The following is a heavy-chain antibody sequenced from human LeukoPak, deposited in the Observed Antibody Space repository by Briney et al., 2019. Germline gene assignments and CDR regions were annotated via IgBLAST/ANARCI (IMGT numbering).Heavy chain of an antibody. Sequence: SETLSLTCTVSGGSVSSYYWSWIRQPPGKGLEWIGYIYYSGSTNYNPSLKSRVTISVDTSKNQFSLKLSSVTAADTAVYHCARDNWNYGSSMDVWGQGTTVSVSS. CDR2: IYYSGST. D-gene: IGHD1-7*01. J-gene: IGHJ6*02. V-gene: IGHV4-59*02. CDR3: ARDNWNYGSSMDV. CDR1: GGSVSSYY.